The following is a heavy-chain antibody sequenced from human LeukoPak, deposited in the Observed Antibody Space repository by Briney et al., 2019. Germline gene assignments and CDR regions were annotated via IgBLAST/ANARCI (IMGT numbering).Heavy chain of an antibody. V-gene: IGHV3-7*04. CDR3: ARISRYGLDY. CDR1: GFTFSGHW. Sequence: GGSLRLSCAASGFTFSGHWMSWVRQAPGKGLEWVANIKSDGSEKYNVDSVKGRFTISRDNAKNSLYLQMNSLRPEDTAVYYCARISRYGLDYWGQGTLVTVSS. CDR2: IKSDGSEK. D-gene: IGHD3-16*01. J-gene: IGHJ4*02.